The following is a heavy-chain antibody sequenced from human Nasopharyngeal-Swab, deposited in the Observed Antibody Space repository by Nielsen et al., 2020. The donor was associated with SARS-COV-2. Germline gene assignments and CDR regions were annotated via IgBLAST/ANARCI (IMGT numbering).Heavy chain of an antibody. CDR3: TTDFYFDY. V-gene: IGHV3-73*01. J-gene: IGHJ4*02. Sequence: GESLKISCAASGFIFSASAIHWVRQASGKGLEWVGRIGDKDHNYATTYGASVQGRFTISRNDSRNTAFLQMDSLKTEDTALYYCTTDFYFDYWGQGTLVTVSS. CDR2: IGDKDHNYAT. CDR1: GFIFSASA.